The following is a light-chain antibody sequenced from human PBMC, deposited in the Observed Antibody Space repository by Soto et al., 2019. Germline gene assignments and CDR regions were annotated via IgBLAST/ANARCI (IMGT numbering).Light chain of an antibody. CDR2: DAS. CDR3: QQRSNWPST. V-gene: IGKV3-11*01. CDR1: QSVSSY. Sequence: EIVLTQSPATLSLSPGERATLSCRASQSVSSYLAWYQQKPGQAPRLLIYDASNMSTGIPARFSGSGSGTDFTLTIRSLEPEDFAVYYCQQRSNWPSTFGPGTKVDI. J-gene: IGKJ3*01.